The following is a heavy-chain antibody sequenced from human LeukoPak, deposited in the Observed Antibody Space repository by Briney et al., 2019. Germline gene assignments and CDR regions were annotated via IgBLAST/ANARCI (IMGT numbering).Heavy chain of an antibody. V-gene: IGHV4-39*01. CDR1: GGSIYSGRYY. J-gene: IGHJ5*01. CDR2: VYYSGST. Sequence: PSETLSLTCTVSGGSIYSGRYYGAWIPQPPGKGLEWIETVYYSGSTYYNPSLKSRVTVSVDTSKNQFSLSLRSVTAADTAVYYCARAYCSGVSCYSRSWFDPWGQGTLVTVSS. CDR3: ARAYCSGVSCYSRSWFDP. D-gene: IGHD2-15*01.